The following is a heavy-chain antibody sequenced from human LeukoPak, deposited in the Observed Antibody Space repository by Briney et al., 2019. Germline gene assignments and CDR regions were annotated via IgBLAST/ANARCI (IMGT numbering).Heavy chain of an antibody. Sequence: GGSLRLSCTASKSTFSSYEMNWVRQAPGKGLEWVSYISDSGSLIYYADSVKGRFTISRDNAKNSLYLQMNSLRAEDTAVYYCARDRPQQWLVRGQRGYYYYMDVWGKGTTVTISS. V-gene: IGHV3-48*03. CDR3: ARDRPQQWLVRGQRGYYYYMDV. CDR1: KSTFSSYE. CDR2: ISDSGSLI. J-gene: IGHJ6*03. D-gene: IGHD6-19*01.